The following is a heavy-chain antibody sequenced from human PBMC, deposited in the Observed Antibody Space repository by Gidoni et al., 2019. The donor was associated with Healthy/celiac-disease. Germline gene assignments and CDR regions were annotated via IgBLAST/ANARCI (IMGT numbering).Heavy chain of an antibody. CDR1: GFTFSNAW. Sequence: EVQLVESGGGLVKPGGSLSLSCAAAGFTFSNAWMSWVRQAPGKGLEWVGRIESKTDGGTTDYAAPVKGRFTISRDDSKNTLYLQMNSLKTEDTAVYYCTNEKMPRGIRWFGELFYWGQGTLVTVSS. CDR3: TNEKMPRGIRWFGELFY. D-gene: IGHD3-10*01. CDR2: IESKTDGGTT. J-gene: IGHJ4*02. V-gene: IGHV3-15*04.